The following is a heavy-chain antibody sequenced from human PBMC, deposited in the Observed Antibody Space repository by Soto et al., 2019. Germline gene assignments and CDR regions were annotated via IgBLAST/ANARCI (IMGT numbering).Heavy chain of an antibody. Sequence: QVPLVQSGAEVKKPGSSVKVSCKASGGTFSSYAISWVRQAPGQGLEWMGGIIPIFGTANYAQKFQGRVTITADESTSTAYMELSSLRSEDTAVYYCAKMLYPGLPLNYYDSSGSFDYWGQGTLVTVSS. CDR1: GGTFSSYA. CDR3: AKMLYPGLPLNYYDSSGSFDY. CDR2: IIPIFGTA. D-gene: IGHD3-22*01. V-gene: IGHV1-69*01. J-gene: IGHJ4*02.